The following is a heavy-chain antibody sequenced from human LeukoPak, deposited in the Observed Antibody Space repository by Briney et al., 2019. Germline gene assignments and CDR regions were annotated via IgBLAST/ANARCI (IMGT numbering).Heavy chain of an antibody. CDR1: GFTFSSFS. J-gene: IGHJ4*02. CDR2: IHSTSSPI. D-gene: IGHD6-13*01. Sequence: GGSLRLSCAASGFTFSSFSMTWVRQAPGKGLEWISYIHSTSSPIYYADSVKGRFTVSRDNAKNSLYLQMNSLRAEDTAVYYCGRGGSTGSWFNYWGQGTLVTVSS. CDR3: GRGGSTGSWFNY. V-gene: IGHV3-48*01.